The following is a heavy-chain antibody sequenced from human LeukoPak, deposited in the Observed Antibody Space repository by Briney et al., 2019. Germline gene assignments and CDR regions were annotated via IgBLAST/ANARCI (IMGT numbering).Heavy chain of an antibody. CDR3: ARVGSDGAYSSSWTFDY. Sequence: ASVKVSCKASGGTFSSYAISWVRQAPGQGLEWMGGIIPIFGTANYAQKIQGRVTITADESTSTAYMELSSLRSEDTAVYYCARVGSDGAYSSSWTFDYWGQGTLVTVSS. CDR2: IIPIFGTA. J-gene: IGHJ4*02. D-gene: IGHD6-13*01. V-gene: IGHV1-69*01. CDR1: GGTFSSYA.